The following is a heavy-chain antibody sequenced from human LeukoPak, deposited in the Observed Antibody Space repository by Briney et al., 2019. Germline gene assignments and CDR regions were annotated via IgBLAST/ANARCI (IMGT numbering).Heavy chain of an antibody. CDR2: ISAYNGNT. J-gene: IGHJ5*02. D-gene: IGHD3-3*01. CDR3: ARGLGWLTRRHNWFDP. CDR1: GYTFSNYA. V-gene: IGHV1-18*01. Sequence: ASVKVSCKASGYTFSNYAITWVRQAPGQGLEWMGWISAYNGNTNYAQKLQGRVTMTTDTSTNTAYLELRSLRSDDTAVYYCARGLGWLTRRHNWFDPWGQGTLVTVSS.